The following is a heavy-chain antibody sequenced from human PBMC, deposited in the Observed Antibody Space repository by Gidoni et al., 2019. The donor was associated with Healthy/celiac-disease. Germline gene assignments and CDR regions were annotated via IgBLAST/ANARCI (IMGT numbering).Heavy chain of an antibody. J-gene: IGHJ4*02. CDR3: ARANPYFDY. CDR1: GFTFSSYA. CDR2: ISYDGSNK. Sequence: QVQLVESGGGVVQPGRSLSLSCSASGFTFSSYAMHCVRQAPGKGLEWVAVISYDGSNKYYADSVKGRFTISRDNSKNTLYLQMNSLRAEDTAVYYCARANPYFDYWGQGTLVTVSS. D-gene: IGHD7-27*01. V-gene: IGHV3-30*04.